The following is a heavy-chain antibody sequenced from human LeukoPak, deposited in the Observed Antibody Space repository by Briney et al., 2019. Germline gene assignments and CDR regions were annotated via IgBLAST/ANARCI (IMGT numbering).Heavy chain of an antibody. CDR3: ARGYCSGGSCYSAWYFDL. V-gene: IGHV6-1*01. CDR2: TYYRSKWYN. CDR1: GDSVSGNSAV. J-gene: IGHJ2*01. D-gene: IGHD2-15*01. Sequence: SQTLSLTCAISGDSVSGNSAVWNWIRQSPSRGLEWLGRTYYRSKWYNDYAVSVKSRITINPDTSKNQFSLQLNSVTPEDTAVYYCARGYCSGGSCYSAWYFDLWGRGTLVTVSS.